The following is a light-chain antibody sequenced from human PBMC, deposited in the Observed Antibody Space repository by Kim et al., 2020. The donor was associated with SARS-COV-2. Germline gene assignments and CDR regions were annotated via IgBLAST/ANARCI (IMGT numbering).Light chain of an antibody. J-gene: IGKJ4*01. CDR3: QQYYSSPLT. CDR1: QSVLYSSNNKNY. CDR2: WAS. V-gene: IGKV4-1*01. Sequence: PTINCKSSQSVLYSSNNKNYLAWHQQKPGQPPKLLIYWASTRESGVPDRFSGSGSGTDFTLTISGLQAEDVAIYYCQQYYSSPLTFGGGTKVDIK.